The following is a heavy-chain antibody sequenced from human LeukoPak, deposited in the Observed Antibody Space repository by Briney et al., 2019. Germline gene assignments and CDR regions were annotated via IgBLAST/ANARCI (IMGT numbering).Heavy chain of an antibody. CDR2: IFGSGGSP. Sequence: GGSLSLSCEASGFTFGSYAMYWVRGAPGKGLEWVAGIFGSGGSPHYADSVRGRFTISRDNSKNTVYLQINSLRADDTAVYYCGKTTTGYSSGQKPAWPVDSWGQGTLVTVSS. CDR3: GKTTTGYSSGQKPAWPVDS. D-gene: IGHD5-18*01. V-gene: IGHV3-23*01. J-gene: IGHJ4*02. CDR1: GFTFGSYA.